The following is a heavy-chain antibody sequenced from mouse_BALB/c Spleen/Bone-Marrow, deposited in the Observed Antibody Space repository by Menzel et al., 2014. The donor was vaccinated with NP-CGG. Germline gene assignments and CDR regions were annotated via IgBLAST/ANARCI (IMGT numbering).Heavy chain of an antibody. CDR2: IDPANVNT. J-gene: IGHJ2*01. Sequence: EVQLQQSGAELVKPGASVKLSCTASGFNIKDTYMHWEKQRPEQGLEWIGRIDPANVNTKYDPKFQGKATITADTSSNTAYLQLSRLTSEDTAVYYYASYVYGYYFDYRGQGTTLTVSS. D-gene: IGHD1-1*01. V-gene: IGHV14-3*02. CDR3: ASYVYGYYFDY. CDR1: GFNIKDTY.